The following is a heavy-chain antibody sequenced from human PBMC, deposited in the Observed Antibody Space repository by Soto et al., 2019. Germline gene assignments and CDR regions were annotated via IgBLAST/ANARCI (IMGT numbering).Heavy chain of an antibody. CDR1: GGTFSSYA. Sequence: QVQLVQSGAEVKKPGSSVKVSCKASGGTFSSYAISWVRQAPGQGLEWMGGIIPIFGTANYAQKFQGRVTITADESTSTAYMELSSLRSEDTAVYYCAREGRYDSSGYYNWFDIWGQGTLVTVSS. CDR3: AREGRYDSSGYYNWFDI. D-gene: IGHD3-22*01. J-gene: IGHJ5*02. CDR2: IIPIFGTA. V-gene: IGHV1-69*01.